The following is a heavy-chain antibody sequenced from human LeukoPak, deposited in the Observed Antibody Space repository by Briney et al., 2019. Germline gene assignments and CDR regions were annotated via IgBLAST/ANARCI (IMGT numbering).Heavy chain of an antibody. CDR1: GFTFSSYE. D-gene: IGHD6-19*01. Sequence: GGSLRLSCAASGFTFSSYEMNWVRQAPGKGLEWVSYISSSGSTIYYADSVKGRFTISRDNAKNSLYLQMNSLRAEDTAVYYCARTRAKSSGWSGAFDVWGQGTMVSVSS. CDR2: ISSSGSTI. J-gene: IGHJ3*01. V-gene: IGHV3-48*03. CDR3: ARTRAKSSGWSGAFDV.